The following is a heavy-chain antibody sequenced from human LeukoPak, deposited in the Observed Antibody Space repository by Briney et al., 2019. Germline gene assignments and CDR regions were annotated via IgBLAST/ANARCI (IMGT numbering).Heavy chain of an antibody. CDR2: IYYSGST. CDR3: ARATYSNYVYYFDY. J-gene: IGHJ4*02. D-gene: IGHD4-11*01. V-gene: IGHV4-59*01. Sequence: SETLSLTCTVSGDSISSDYWSWIRQPPGKGXXXXXXIYYSGSTNYNPSLKSRVTISIDTSKNQFSLKLSSVTAADTAVYYCARATYSNYVYYFDYWGQGTLVTVSS. CDR1: GDSISSDY.